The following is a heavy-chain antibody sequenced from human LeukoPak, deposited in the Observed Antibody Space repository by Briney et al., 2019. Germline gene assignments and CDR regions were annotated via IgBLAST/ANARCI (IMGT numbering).Heavy chain of an antibody. J-gene: IGHJ4*02. CDR1: GFTFSTYA. CDR3: ARGYYYGSGSYLLDC. Sequence: PGGSLRLSCAASGFTFSTYALHWVRQAPGKGLEWVAVISYDGTNKYYADSVKGRFTISRDNSKNTLFLQMNSLRPEDTAVYYCARGYYYGSGSYLLDCWGQGTLVTVSS. D-gene: IGHD3-10*01. CDR2: ISYDGTNK. V-gene: IGHV3-30-3*01.